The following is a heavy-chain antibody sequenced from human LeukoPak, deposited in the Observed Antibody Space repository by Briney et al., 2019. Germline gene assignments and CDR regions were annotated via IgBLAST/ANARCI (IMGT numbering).Heavy chain of an antibody. J-gene: IGHJ3*02. CDR2: VRSRGVTI. V-gene: IGHV3-48*02. CDR1: GFRFSDEP. Sequence: GGSLRLSCAASGFRFSDEPMNWVRQAPGKGLEWVAHVRSRGVTISYADSVKGRFTISRDNAKSSLYLQMNSLTDADTAVYYCVRDTAFAFDIWGQGTMVTVSS. CDR3: VRDTAFAFDI. D-gene: IGHD2-21*02.